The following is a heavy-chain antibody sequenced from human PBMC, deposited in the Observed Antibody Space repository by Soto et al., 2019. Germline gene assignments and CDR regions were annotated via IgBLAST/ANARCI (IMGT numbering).Heavy chain of an antibody. D-gene: IGHD6-19*01. Sequence: LRLSCAASGFTFSSYGMHWVRQAPGKGLEWVAVIWYDGSNKYYADSVKGRFTISRDNSKNTLYLQMNSLRAEDTAVYYCARDQAVAYYYGMDVWGQGTTVTVSS. CDR2: IWYDGSNK. V-gene: IGHV3-33*01. J-gene: IGHJ6*02. CDR1: GFTFSSYG. CDR3: ARDQAVAYYYGMDV.